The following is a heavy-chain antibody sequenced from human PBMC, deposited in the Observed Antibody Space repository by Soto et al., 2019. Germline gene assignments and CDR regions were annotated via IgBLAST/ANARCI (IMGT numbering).Heavy chain of an antibody. V-gene: IGHV3-33*01. D-gene: IGHD6-13*01. CDR1: GFTFSSHG. CDR2: IWYDGSNR. CDR3: ARFTHSSTGYTSRSYFDY. Sequence: QVQLVESGGGVVQPGRSLRLSCIASGFTFSSHGMHWVRQAPGRGLEWVAVIWYDGSNRYYADTVKGRFTISRDNSKNTVSLQMNSLRAEDTAVYFCARFTHSSTGYTSRSYFDYWGQGTLVTVSS. J-gene: IGHJ4*02.